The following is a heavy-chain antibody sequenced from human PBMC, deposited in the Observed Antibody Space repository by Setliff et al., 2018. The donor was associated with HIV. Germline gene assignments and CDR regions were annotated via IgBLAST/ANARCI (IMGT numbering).Heavy chain of an antibody. CDR3: VGDGVGVVPGDAFDK. D-gene: IGHD3-10*01. J-gene: IGHJ3*02. Sequence: GGSLRLSCAVSGFTFSSHWMHWVRQAPGKGPEWISYISATGTSVYYADSVKGRFTISRDNARNSLHLEMNSLRAEDTAVYYCVGDGVGVVPGDAFDKWGQGTAVTVSS. CDR1: GFTFSSHW. CDR2: ISATGTSV. V-gene: IGHV3-48*01.